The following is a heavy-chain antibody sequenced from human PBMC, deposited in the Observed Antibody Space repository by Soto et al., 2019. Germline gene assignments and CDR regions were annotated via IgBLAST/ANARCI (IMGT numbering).Heavy chain of an antibody. J-gene: IGHJ4*02. CDR2: IYWDDDK. CDR3: AHSPCMRLAFDY. CDR1: GFSLSTSGVG. Sequence: QITLKESGPPLVKPTQSLTLTCTFSGFSLSTSGVGVGWIRQPPGKALEWLALIYWDDDKRYSPSLKSRLTITKDTSKNQVVLTMTNMDPVDTATYYCAHSPCMRLAFDYWGQGTLVTVSS. V-gene: IGHV2-5*02.